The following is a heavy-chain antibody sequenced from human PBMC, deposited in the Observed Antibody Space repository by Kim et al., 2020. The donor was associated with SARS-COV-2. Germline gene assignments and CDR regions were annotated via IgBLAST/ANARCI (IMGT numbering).Heavy chain of an antibody. CDR3: ARVDKQPTTYDYGMDV. J-gene: IGHJ6*02. D-gene: IGHD6-13*01. V-gene: IGHV1-3*01. Sequence: NFQGRVTITRDTSASTAYMELSSLRSEDTAVYYCARVDKQPTTYDYGMDVWGQGTTVTVSS.